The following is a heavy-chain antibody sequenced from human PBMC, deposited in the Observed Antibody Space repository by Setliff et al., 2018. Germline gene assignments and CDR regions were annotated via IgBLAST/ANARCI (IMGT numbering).Heavy chain of an antibody. CDR2: IDPRDDFT. Sequence: VKVSCKASGYSFSDFYMHWVRQVPGEGLEALGRIDPRDDFTVYAERFKDRLTITADTSTDTSYMEMSSLRFEDTAVYYCAIDYGPTGTPYHWGQGAMVTVS. CDR3: AIDYGPTGTPYH. V-gene: IGHV1-69-2*01. CDR1: GYSFSDFY. D-gene: IGHD1-1*01. J-gene: IGHJ3*01.